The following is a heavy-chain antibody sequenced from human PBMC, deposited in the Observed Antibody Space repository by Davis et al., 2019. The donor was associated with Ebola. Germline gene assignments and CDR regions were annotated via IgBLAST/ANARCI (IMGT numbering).Heavy chain of an antibody. CDR2: ISSSGSTI. Sequence: PGGSLRLSCAASGFTFSSYSMNWVRQAPGKGLEWVSYISSSGSTIYYADSVKGRFTISRDNAKKSLYLQMNSLRAEDTAVYYCARKLLGYYYYGMDVWGQGTTVTVSS. CDR1: GFTFSSYS. J-gene: IGHJ6*02. V-gene: IGHV3-48*04. D-gene: IGHD3-10*01. CDR3: ARKLLGYYYYGMDV.